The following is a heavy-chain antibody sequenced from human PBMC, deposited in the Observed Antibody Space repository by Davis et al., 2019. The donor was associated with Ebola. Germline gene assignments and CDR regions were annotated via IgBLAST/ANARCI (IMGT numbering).Heavy chain of an antibody. CDR3: ASKVGIVGATPFDH. CDR2: NNTLNGNT. D-gene: IGHD1-26*01. CDR1: LCTFTNHG. Sequence: SVPVPHLPSLCTFTNHGLCRVRLAPGQGLEWMGWNNTLNGNTNFAQRLQGRVTLTTDTSPNTAYMDLRSLRSDDTAIYYCASKVGIVGATPFDHGGQGTLVTVSS. J-gene: IGHJ4*02. V-gene: IGHV1-18*01.